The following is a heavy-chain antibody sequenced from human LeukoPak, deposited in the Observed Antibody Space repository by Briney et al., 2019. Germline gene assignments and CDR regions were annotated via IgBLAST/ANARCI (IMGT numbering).Heavy chain of an antibody. CDR3: ATPLDYYDRSDSHQGGD. D-gene: IGHD3-22*01. CDR2: IKHDGSEK. Sequence: GVSLRLSCAAPGFTFSRHWMTWVRQAPGKGLEWVANIKHDGSEKNYVDSVKGRFTISRDNAKNSLYLQMNSLRAEDTAVYYCATPLDYYDRSDSHQGGDWGQGTLVTVSS. J-gene: IGHJ4*02. CDR1: GFTFSRHW. V-gene: IGHV3-7*03.